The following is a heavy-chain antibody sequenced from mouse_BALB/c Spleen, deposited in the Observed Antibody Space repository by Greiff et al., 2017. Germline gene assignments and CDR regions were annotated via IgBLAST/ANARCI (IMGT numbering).Heavy chain of an antibody. CDR2: ISSGGST. Sequence: EVQLQESGGGLVKPGGSLKLSCAASGFTFSSYAMSWVRQTPEKRLAWVASISSGGSTYYPDSVKGRFTISRDNARNILYLQMSSLRSEDTAMYYCARGQGLRRGDWFAYWGQGTTLTVSS. CDR1: GFTFSSYA. CDR3: ARGQGLRRGDWFAY. J-gene: IGHJ2*01. D-gene: IGHD2-4*01. V-gene: IGHV5-6-5*01.